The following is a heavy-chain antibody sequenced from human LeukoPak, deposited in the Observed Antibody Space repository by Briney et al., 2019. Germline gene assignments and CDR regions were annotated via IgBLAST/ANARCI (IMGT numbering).Heavy chain of an antibody. V-gene: IGHV1-2*02. Sequence: ASVKVSCKASGYTFTGYYMHWVRQAPGQGLEWMGWINPNSGGTNYAQKFQGRVTMTRDTSISTAYMELSRLRSDDTAVYYCARDNGSGWSNLYYFDYWGQGTLVTVSS. CDR3: ARDNGSGWSNLYYFDY. CDR2: INPNSGGT. D-gene: IGHD6-19*01. J-gene: IGHJ4*02. CDR1: GYTFTGYY.